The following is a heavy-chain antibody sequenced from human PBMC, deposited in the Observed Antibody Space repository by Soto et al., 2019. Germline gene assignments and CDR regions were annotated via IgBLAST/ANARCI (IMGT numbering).Heavy chain of an antibody. J-gene: IGHJ6*02. V-gene: IGHV3-30-3*01. CDR1: GFTFSSYA. D-gene: IGHD5-12*01. CDR3: ARGRAPEMATTLRGYYGMDV. CDR2: ISYDGSNK. Sequence: GGSLRLSCAASGFTFSSYAMHWVRQAPGKGLEWVAVISYDGSNKYYADSVKGRFTISRDNSKNTLYLQMNSLRAEDTAVYYCARGRAPEMATTLRGYYGMDVWGQGTTVTVSS.